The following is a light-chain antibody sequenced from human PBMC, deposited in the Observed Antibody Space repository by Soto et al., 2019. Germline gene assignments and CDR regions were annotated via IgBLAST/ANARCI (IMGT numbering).Light chain of an antibody. V-gene: IGKV3-15*01. Sequence: EIVLTQSPGTLSLSPGERATLSCRASQSVRSTYLAWYQQKPGRAPRLLIYGASTRATGIPARFSGSGSGTEFTLTISSLQSEDFASYYCQQGNIFPWTFGQGTKVDIK. J-gene: IGKJ1*01. CDR2: GAS. CDR1: QSVRSTY. CDR3: QQGNIFPWT.